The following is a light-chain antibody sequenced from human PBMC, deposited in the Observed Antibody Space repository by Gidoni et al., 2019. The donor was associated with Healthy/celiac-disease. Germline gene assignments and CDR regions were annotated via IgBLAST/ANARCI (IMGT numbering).Light chain of an antibody. CDR3: QQRSNWPPIT. CDR2: DAS. J-gene: IGKJ5*01. V-gene: IGKV3-11*01. CDR1: QSVSSY. Sequence: EIVLTLSPATLSLSPGERATLSCRASQSVSSYIAWYQQKPGQAPRLLIYDASNRATGIPARFSGSGSGTDFTLTISSLEPEDFAVYYCQQRSNWPPITFXXXTRLEIK.